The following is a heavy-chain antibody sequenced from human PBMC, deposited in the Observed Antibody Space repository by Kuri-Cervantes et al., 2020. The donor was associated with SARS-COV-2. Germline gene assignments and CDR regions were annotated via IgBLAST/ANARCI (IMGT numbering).Heavy chain of an antibody. J-gene: IGHJ6*02. CDR2: LNDSGSTHYNTGST. V-gene: IGHV4-34*01. CDR3: ARGTSGRDDFWSGHYVGYYYYYGMDV. D-gene: IGHD3-3*01. CDR1: GESLSDYY. Sequence: SETLSLTCAVYGESLSDYYWNWIRQPPGKGLEWIGELNDSGSTHYNTGSTNYNPSLKSRVTISVDTSKNQFSLKLSSVTAADTAVYYCARGTSGRDDFWSGHYVGYYYYYGMDVWGQGTTVTVSS.